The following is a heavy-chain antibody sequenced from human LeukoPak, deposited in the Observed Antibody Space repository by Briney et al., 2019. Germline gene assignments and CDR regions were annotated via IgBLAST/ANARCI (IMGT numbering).Heavy chain of an antibody. Sequence: SETLSLTCTVSGGSISSYYWSWIRQPPGRGLEWIGYIYYSGSTNYNPSLKSRVTISVDTSKNQFSLKLSSVTAADTAVYYCARYSGSYYGWFDPWGQGTLVTVSS. CDR2: IYYSGST. CDR1: GGSISSYY. J-gene: IGHJ5*02. V-gene: IGHV4-59*01. D-gene: IGHD1-26*01. CDR3: ARYSGSYYGWFDP.